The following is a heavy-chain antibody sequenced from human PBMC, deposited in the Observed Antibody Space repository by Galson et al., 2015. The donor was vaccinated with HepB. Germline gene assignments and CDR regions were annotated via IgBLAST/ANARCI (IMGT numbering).Heavy chain of an antibody. J-gene: IGHJ4*02. CDR2: ISSTTSYT. CDR3: ARLIFAGEEYYFDY. CDR1: GFTFTDYY. D-gene: IGHD3-16*01. V-gene: IGHV3-11*06. Sequence: SLRLSCAASGFTFTDYYMSWIRQAPGKGLEWVSYISSTTSYTNYADSVRGRFTISRDNSKNSLYLQMNSLRAEDTAVYYCARLIFAGEEYYFDYWGQGTLVTVSS.